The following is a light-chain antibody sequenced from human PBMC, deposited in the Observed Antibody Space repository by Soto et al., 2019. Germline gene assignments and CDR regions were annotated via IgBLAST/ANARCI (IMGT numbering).Light chain of an antibody. CDR1: SSDVGFYNF. CDR3: ASYAGTKLVV. CDR2: EVT. V-gene: IGLV2-8*01. Sequence: QSVLTQPPSASGSPGQSLTISCTGTSSDVGFYNFVSWYQQHPGKAPKLVIYEVTKRPSGVPDRFSGSKSGSTASLTVSGLQADDEAAYYCASYAGTKLVVFGSGTKVTVL. J-gene: IGLJ1*01.